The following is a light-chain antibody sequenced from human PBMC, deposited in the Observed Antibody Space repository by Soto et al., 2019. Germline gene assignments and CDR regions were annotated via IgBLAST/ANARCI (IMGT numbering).Light chain of an antibody. CDR2: YAS. V-gene: IGKV3-15*01. J-gene: IGKJ5*01. Sequence: EIMMTQSPATLSVSPGERATLSCRASQSVSNNLAWYQQKPGQAPRLLIYYASTRATGIPARFSGSGSGTESTLTLSSLQSEDCALYYCQQYNNWPPITFGQGTRLEIK. CDR3: QQYNNWPPIT. CDR1: QSVSNN.